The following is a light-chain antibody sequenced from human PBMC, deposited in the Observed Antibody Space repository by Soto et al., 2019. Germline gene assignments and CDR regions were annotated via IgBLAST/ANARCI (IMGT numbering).Light chain of an antibody. Sequence: DIQMTQSPSSLSASVGDRVTLTCQASQDISNYLNWYQQKPGQAPKLLIYDSSALETGVPSRFSGSGSATDVTLTISSLQPEDFATYYCQQYDDLPLTFGGGTKVE. V-gene: IGKV1-33*01. CDR2: DSS. CDR1: QDISNY. J-gene: IGKJ4*01. CDR3: QQYDDLPLT.